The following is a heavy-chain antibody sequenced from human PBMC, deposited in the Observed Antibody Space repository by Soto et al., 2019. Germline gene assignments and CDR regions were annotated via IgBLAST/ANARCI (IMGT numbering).Heavy chain of an antibody. CDR3: ARDLKFGQADY. J-gene: IGHJ4*02. CDR1: GGSISSYY. Sequence: PSETLSLTCTVSGGSISSYYWSWIWQPSGKGLEWIGRIYTSGSTNYNPSLKSRVTMSVDTSKNQFSLKLSSVTAADTAVYYCARDLKFGQADYWGQGSQVTVSS. V-gene: IGHV4-4*07. D-gene: IGHD3-10*01. CDR2: IYTSGST.